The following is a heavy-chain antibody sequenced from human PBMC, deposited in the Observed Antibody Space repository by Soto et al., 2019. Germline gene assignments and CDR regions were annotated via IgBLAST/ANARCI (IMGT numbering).Heavy chain of an antibody. Sequence: GGSLRLSCAASGFTFSNYWMTWVRQAPGKGLEWVASINQNGGAMHYVDSVKGRFTVSRDNAKNSLYLQVNSLRAEDTAVFYCARVWNDGRFDPWGQGTLVTVSS. J-gene: IGHJ5*02. D-gene: IGHD1-1*01. V-gene: IGHV3-7*01. CDR1: GFTFSNYW. CDR3: ARVWNDGRFDP. CDR2: INQNGGAM.